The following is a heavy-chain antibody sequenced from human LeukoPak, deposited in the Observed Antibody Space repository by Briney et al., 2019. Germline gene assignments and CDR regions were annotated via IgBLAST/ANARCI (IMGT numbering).Heavy chain of an antibody. Sequence: GGSLRLSCAASGFTFSSYSMNWVRQAPGKGLEWVLSISSSSSYIYYADSVKGRFTISRDNAKNSLYLQMNSLRAEDTAVYYCARGSGRSYLPFDYWGQGTLVTVSS. CDR3: ARGSGRSYLPFDY. CDR1: GFTFSSYS. J-gene: IGHJ4*02. CDR2: ISSSSSYI. V-gene: IGHV3-21*01. D-gene: IGHD1-26*01.